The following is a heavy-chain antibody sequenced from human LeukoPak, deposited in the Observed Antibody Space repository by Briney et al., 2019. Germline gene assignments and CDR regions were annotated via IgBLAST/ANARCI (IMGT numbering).Heavy chain of an antibody. J-gene: IGHJ4*02. CDR1: GFTFSSYW. CDR2: IKQDGSEK. CDR3: ARTGKYYDFWSGYYLLFDY. D-gene: IGHD3-3*01. V-gene: IGHV3-7*03. Sequence: GGSLRLSCAASGFTFSSYWMSWVRQAPGKGLEWVANIKQDGSEKYYVDSVKGRFTISRDNAKNSLYLRMNSLRAEDTAVYYCARTGKYYDFWSGYYLLFDYWGQGTLVTVSS.